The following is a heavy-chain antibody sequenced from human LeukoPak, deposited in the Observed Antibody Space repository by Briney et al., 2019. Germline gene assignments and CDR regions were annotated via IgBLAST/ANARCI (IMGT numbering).Heavy chain of an antibody. J-gene: IGHJ4*02. V-gene: IGHV1-69*13. D-gene: IGHD4-17*01. Sequence: ASVKVSCKASGGTFSSYAISWVRQAPGQGLEWMGGIIPIFGTANYAQKFQGRVTITADESTGTAYMELSSLRSEDTAVYYCATLPSTVTTRGVDYWGQGTLVTVSS. CDR1: GGTFSSYA. CDR3: ATLPSTVTTRGVDY. CDR2: IIPIFGTA.